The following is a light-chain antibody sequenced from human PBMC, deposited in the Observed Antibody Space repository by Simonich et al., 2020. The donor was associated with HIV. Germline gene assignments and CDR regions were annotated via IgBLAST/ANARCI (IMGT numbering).Light chain of an antibody. CDR1: SANIGNNY. CDR3: GTWDSSLSAGV. V-gene: IGLV1-51*01. Sequence: QSVLTQPPSVSAAPGQTVTISCSGSSANIGNNYVSWYQQLPGLAPKLLMYDNKKRPSGIPDRFFGSKSGTSATLGITGLQTGDEADYYCGTWDSSLSAGVFGGGTKLTVL. CDR2: DNK. J-gene: IGLJ2*01.